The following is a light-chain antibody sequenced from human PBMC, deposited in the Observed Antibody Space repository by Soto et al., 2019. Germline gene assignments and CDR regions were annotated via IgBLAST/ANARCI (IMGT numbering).Light chain of an antibody. J-gene: IGLJ1*01. CDR1: SSDVGAYDY. CDR3: CSYADNNDYV. Sequence: QSALTQPASVSGSPGQSITISCTGTSSDVGAYDYVSWYQQHPGKAPKLLIYGVTNRPSGVPDRFSGSKSGNTASLNVSGLQAEDEADYYCCSYADNNDYVFGTGTKLTVL. V-gene: IGLV2-8*01. CDR2: GVT.